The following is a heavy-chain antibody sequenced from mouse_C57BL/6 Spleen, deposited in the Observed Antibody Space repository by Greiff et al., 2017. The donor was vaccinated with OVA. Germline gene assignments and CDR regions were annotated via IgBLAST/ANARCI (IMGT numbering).Heavy chain of an antibody. J-gene: IGHJ1*03. CDR1: GYSITSGYY. V-gene: IGHV3-6*01. D-gene: IGHD1-2*01. Sequence: EVHLVESGPGLVKPSQSLSLTCSVTGYSITSGYYWNWIRQFPGNKLEWMGYISYDGSNNYNPSLKNRISITRDTSKNQFFLKLNSVTTEDTATYYCAREATAGYFDVWGTGTTVTVSS. CDR3: AREATAGYFDV. CDR2: ISYDGSN.